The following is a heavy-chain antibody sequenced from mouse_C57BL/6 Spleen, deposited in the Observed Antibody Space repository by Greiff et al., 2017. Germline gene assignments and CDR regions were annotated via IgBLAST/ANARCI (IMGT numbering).Heavy chain of an antibody. CDR3: ARHKGDMDY. Sequence: EVKLVESGGDLVKPGGSLKLSCAASGFTFSSYGMSWVRQTPDKRLEWVATISSGGSYTYYPDSVKGRFTISRDNANNTLYLQMRSLKAEDTAMYSCARHKGDMDYWGQGTSVTVSS. J-gene: IGHJ4*01. CDR2: ISSGGSYT. CDR1: GFTFSSYG. V-gene: IGHV5-6*01. D-gene: IGHD1-3*01.